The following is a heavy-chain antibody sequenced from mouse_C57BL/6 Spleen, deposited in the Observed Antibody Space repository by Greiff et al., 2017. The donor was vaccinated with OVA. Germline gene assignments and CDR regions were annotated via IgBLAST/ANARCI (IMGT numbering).Heavy chain of an antibody. CDR3: ARREGLLLRYSYAMDY. J-gene: IGHJ4*01. D-gene: IGHD1-1*01. Sequence: EVQLQESGPELVKPGASVKMSCKASGYTFTDYNMHWVKQSHGKSLEWIGYINPNNGGTSYNQKFKGKATLTVNKSSSTAYMELRSLTSEDSAVYYCARREGLLLRYSYAMDYWGQGTSVTVSS. V-gene: IGHV1-22*01. CDR1: GYTFTDYN. CDR2: INPNNGGT.